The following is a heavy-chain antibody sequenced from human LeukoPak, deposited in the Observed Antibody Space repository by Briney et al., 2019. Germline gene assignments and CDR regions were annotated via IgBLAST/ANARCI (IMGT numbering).Heavy chain of an antibody. CDR2: ISAYNGNT. V-gene: IGHV1-18*01. D-gene: IGHD3-22*01. Sequence: PLASVKVSCKNSGYTFTSYGISWVRQAPGQGLDRMGWISAYNGNTSYAQKLQGRVTMITDTSTSTAYMEVWSMISDDTAVYYCARDRYYYDSSCYSPLNDYWGQGTLVSVSS. J-gene: IGHJ4*02. CDR1: GYTFTSYG. CDR3: ARDRYYYDSSCYSPLNDY.